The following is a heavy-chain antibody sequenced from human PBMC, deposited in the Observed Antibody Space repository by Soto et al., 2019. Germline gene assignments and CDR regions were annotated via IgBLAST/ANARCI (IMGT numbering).Heavy chain of an antibody. Sequence: SETLSITCTVSVSAISSSSYYWGWIRQPPGKGLEWIGGIYYSGSTYYNPSLKSRVTISVDTSKNQFSLKLSSVTAADTAVYYCASTTGDYYYYYMDVWGKGTTVTVSS. V-gene: IGHV4-39*01. CDR3: ASTTGDYYYYYMDV. J-gene: IGHJ6*03. CDR2: IYYSGST. D-gene: IGHD1-1*01. CDR1: VSAISSSSYY.